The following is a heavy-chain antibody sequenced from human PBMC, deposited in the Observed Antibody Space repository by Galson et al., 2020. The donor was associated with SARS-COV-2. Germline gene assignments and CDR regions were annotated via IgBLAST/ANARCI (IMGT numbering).Heavy chain of an antibody. J-gene: IGHJ6*02. CDR2: ISSSGASI. CDR3: ARDVDYGDDGMDA. D-gene: IGHD4-17*01. V-gene: IGHV3-11*01. CDR1: GFSFSAHY. Sequence: LSLTCAASGFSFSAHYMSWIRQTPGKGLEWLSYISSSGASIYYADSVRGRFTISRDNAKNSLFLQMSSLRADDTAVYYCARDVDYGDDGMDAWGQGTAVTVSS.